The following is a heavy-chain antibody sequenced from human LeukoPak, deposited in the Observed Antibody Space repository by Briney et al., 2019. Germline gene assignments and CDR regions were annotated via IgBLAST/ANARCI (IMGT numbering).Heavy chain of an antibody. D-gene: IGHD6-19*01. V-gene: IGHV3-48*04. CDR2: ISSSSSTI. J-gene: IGHJ3*02. CDR1: GFTFSSYS. Sequence: QPGGSLRLSCAASGFTFSSYSMNWVRQAPGKGLEWVSSISSSSSTIYYADSVKGRFTISRDNAKNSLYLQMNSLRAEDTAVYYCARTIAVAGIRENAFDIWGQGTMVTVSS. CDR3: ARTIAVAGIRENAFDI.